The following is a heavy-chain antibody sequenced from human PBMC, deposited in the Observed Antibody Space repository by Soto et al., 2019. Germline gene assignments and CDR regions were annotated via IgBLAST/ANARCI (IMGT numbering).Heavy chain of an antibody. D-gene: IGHD4-17*01. J-gene: IGHJ2*01. Sequence: SVKVSCKASGGTFSSYTISWVRQAPGQGLEWMGRIIPILGIANYAQKFQGRVTITADKSTSTAYMELSSLRSEDTAVYYCARDMVYGDYGDWYFDLWGRGTLVTVSS. V-gene: IGHV1-69*04. CDR1: GGTFSSYT. CDR3: ARDMVYGDYGDWYFDL. CDR2: IIPILGIA.